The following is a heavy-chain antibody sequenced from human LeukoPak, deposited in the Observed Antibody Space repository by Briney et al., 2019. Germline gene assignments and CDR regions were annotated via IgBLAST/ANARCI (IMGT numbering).Heavy chain of an antibody. CDR2: ITGSGGST. D-gene: IGHD3-3*01. Sequence: GGTLRLSCAASGFTFINYGLSWVRQAPGKGLDWVSGITGSGGSTYYADSVKGRFTISRDNSKNTLYLQMNSLRAEDTAIYYCARDERLLSFLKWGQGTLVTVSS. CDR3: ARDERLLSFLK. CDR1: GFTFINYG. V-gene: IGHV3-23*01. J-gene: IGHJ4*02.